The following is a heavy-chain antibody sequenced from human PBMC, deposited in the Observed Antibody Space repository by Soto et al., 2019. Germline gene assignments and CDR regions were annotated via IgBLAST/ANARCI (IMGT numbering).Heavy chain of an antibody. Sequence: SETLSLTCTVSGGSISSYYWSWIRQPPGKGLEWIGYIYYSGSTNYNPSLKSRVTISVDTSKNQFSLKLSSVTAADTAVYYCARASGGEDNWFDPWGQGTLVTVSS. CDR3: ARASGGEDNWFDP. CDR2: IYYSGST. V-gene: IGHV4-59*01. J-gene: IGHJ5*02. D-gene: IGHD3-10*01. CDR1: GGSISSYY.